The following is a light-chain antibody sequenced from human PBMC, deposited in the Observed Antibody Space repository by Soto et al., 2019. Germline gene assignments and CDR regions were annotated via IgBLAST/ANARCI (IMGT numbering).Light chain of an antibody. CDR3: ATWDSSLSAGV. Sequence: QSVLTQPPSVSAAPGQKVTISCSGSSSNIGNNYVSWYQQLPGTAPKLLIYDNDKRPSGIPDRFSGSKSGTSATLGVTGLQTWDEADYYCATWDSSLSAGVFGGGTKLTVL. CDR2: DND. J-gene: IGLJ2*01. CDR1: SSNIGNNY. V-gene: IGLV1-51*01.